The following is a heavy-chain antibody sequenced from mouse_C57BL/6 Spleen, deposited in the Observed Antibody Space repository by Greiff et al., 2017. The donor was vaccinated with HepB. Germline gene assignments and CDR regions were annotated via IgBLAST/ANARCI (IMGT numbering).Heavy chain of an antibody. Sequence: EVKLQESGAELVKPGASVKLSCTASGFNIKDYYMHWVKQRTEQGLEWIGRIDPEDGETKYAPKFQGKATITADTSSNTAYLQLSSLTSEDTAVYYCASYYGSSHYFDYWGQGTTLTVSS. CDR1: GFNIKDYY. CDR2: IDPEDGET. J-gene: IGHJ2*01. CDR3: ASYYGSSHYFDY. D-gene: IGHD1-1*01. V-gene: IGHV14-2*01.